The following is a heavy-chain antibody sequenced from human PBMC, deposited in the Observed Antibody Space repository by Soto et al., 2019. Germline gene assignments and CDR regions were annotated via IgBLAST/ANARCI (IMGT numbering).Heavy chain of an antibody. CDR1: GFTFSSYA. CDR3: AKDKPRGVAADAYYYGMDV. Sequence: GGSLRLSCAASGFTFSSYAMSWVRQAPGKGLEWVSAISGSGGSTYYADSVKGRFTISRDNSKNTLYLQMNSLRAEDTAVYYCAKDKPRGVAADAYYYGMDVWGQGTTVTVSS. CDR2: ISGSGGST. J-gene: IGHJ6*02. V-gene: IGHV3-23*01. D-gene: IGHD6-19*01.